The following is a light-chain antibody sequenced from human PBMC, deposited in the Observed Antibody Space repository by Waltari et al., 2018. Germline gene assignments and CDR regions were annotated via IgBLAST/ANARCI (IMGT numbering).Light chain of an antibody. CDR2: LKSDGNH. CDR3: QTWGTGIQV. CDR1: SGHTNYD. J-gene: IGLJ3*02. Sequence: QLVLTQSPSASASLGASVKLTCTLSSGHTNYDIDWHQQQPEKGPRYLMRLKSDGNHIKGDGIPDRFSGSSSGAERYLTISSLQSDDEADYYCQTWGTGIQVFGGGTKLTVL. V-gene: IGLV4-69*01.